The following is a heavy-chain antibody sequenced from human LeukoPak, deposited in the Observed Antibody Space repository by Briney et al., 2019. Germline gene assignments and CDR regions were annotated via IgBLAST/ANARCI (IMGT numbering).Heavy chain of an antibody. CDR2: ITRSSSYT. CDR3: ARDFRLFDY. J-gene: IGHJ4*02. Sequence: GGSLRLSCAASGFTFGDYYMTWIRQAPGKGLEWVSYITRSSSYTNYADSVKGRFTISRDNAKNSLYLQMNSLRAEDTAVYYCARDFRLFDYWGQGTLVTVSS. CDR1: GFTFGDYY. V-gene: IGHV3-11*06.